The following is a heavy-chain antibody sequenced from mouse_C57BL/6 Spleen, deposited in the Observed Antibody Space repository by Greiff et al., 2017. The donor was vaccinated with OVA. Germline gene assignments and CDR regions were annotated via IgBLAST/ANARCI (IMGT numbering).Heavy chain of an antibody. Sequence: VQLQQPGAELVRPGSSMKLSCKASGYTFTSYWMHWVKQRPIQGLEWIGNIDPSDSETHYNQKFKDKATLTVDKSSSTAYMQLSSLTSEDSAVYYCARLTGTRDAMDYWGQGTSVTVSS. CDR1: GYTFTSYW. V-gene: IGHV1-52*01. J-gene: IGHJ4*01. D-gene: IGHD4-1*01. CDR2: IDPSDSET. CDR3: ARLTGTRDAMDY.